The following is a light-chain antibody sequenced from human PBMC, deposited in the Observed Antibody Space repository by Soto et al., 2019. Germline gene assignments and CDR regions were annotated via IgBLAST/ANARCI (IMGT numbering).Light chain of an antibody. CDR2: KAS. J-gene: IGKJ2*01. CDR3: QQYSTYPST. V-gene: IGKV1-5*03. Sequence: DIQMTQSPSTLSASVGDGVTITCRASQSISSWLAWYKQTPGKAPKLLIYKASSLESGVPSRFSGSGSGTDFTLTISSLQPDDFAAYYCQQYSTYPSTFGQGTKLEIK. CDR1: QSISSW.